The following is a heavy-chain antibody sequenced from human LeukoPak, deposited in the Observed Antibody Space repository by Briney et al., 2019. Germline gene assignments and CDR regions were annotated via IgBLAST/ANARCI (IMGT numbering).Heavy chain of an antibody. J-gene: IGHJ1*01. CDR3: ARVDSSSWYSPEYFQH. V-gene: IGHV3-30*03. D-gene: IGHD6-13*01. CDR1: GFTFSSYG. Sequence: PGGSLRLSCAASGFTFSSYGMHWVRQAPGKGLEWVAVISYDGSNKYYADSVKGRFTISRDNAKNSLYLQMNSLRAEDTAVYYCARVDSSSWYSPEYFQHWGQGTLVTVSS. CDR2: ISYDGSNK.